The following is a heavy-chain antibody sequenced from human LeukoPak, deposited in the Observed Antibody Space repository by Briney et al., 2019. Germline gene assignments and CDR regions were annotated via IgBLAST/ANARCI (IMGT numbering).Heavy chain of an antibody. CDR2: ISSSSSYI. CDR1: GFTFSSYA. J-gene: IGHJ6*03. D-gene: IGHD4-17*01. V-gene: IGHV3-21*01. Sequence: GGSLRLSCAASGFTFSSYAMSWVRQAPGKGLEWVSSISSSSSYIYYADSVKGRFTISRDNAKNSLYLQMNSLRAEDTAVYYCAGYAVTTAYYYYYYYMDVWGKGTTVTVSS. CDR3: AGYAVTTAYYYYYYYMDV.